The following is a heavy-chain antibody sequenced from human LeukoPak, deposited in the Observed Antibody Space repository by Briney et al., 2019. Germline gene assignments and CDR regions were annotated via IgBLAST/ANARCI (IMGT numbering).Heavy chain of an antibody. Sequence: GGSLRLSCAASGFTVSSNYMSWVRQAPGKGLEWVSVIYSGGSTYYADSVKGRFTISRDNSKTTLYLQMNSLRAEDTAVYYCARGPPYSGSYQLTFDYWGQGTLVTVSS. D-gene: IGHD1-26*01. CDR3: ARGPPYSGSYQLTFDY. V-gene: IGHV3-66*01. CDR1: GFTVSSNY. CDR2: IYSGGST. J-gene: IGHJ4*02.